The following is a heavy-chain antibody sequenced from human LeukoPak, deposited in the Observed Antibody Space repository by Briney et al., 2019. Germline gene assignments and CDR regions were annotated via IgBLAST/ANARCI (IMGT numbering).Heavy chain of an antibody. CDR1: GFTFDDYG. Sequence: GGSLRLSCAASGFTFDDYGMHWVRQPPGKGLEWVAFIRSDGSDTYSAASVKGRFTISRDNSKNTLWLQMNSLRAEDTAVYYCAKHDSSSDFWGQGTLVTVSS. CDR3: AKHDSSSDF. D-gene: IGHD3-22*01. V-gene: IGHV3-30*02. CDR2: IRSDGSDT. J-gene: IGHJ4*02.